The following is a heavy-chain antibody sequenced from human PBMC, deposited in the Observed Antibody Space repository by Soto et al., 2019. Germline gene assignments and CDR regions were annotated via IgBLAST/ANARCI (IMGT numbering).Heavy chain of an antibody. J-gene: IGHJ4*02. Sequence: EVQLVESGGGLVQPGGSLRLSCAVSGFTFSSFWMHWVRQAPGEGLVWVSRINTDGSSTSYADSVKGRFTISRDNAKNTLYLQMNSLRVEDTAMYYCAKRGVDNFALSYWGQGTLVTVFS. CDR2: INTDGSST. D-gene: IGHD3-10*01. CDR1: GFTFSSFW. CDR3: AKRGVDNFALSY. V-gene: IGHV3-74*01.